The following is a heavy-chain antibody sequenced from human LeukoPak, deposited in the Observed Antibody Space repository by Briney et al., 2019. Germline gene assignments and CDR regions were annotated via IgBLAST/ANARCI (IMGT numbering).Heavy chain of an antibody. V-gene: IGHV3-23*01. J-gene: IGHJ4*02. CDR1: GFTFTTYA. Sequence: GGSLRLSCAASGFTFTTYAMSWVRQAPGKGLEWVSGISASGGSTYYADSVEGRVTISRDNSKNTVYLQMNSLRVEDTAVYYCAKAVWARYCTGVTCYSDYWGQGTLVTVSS. CDR3: AKAVWARYCTGVTCYSDY. CDR2: ISASGGST. D-gene: IGHD2-8*02.